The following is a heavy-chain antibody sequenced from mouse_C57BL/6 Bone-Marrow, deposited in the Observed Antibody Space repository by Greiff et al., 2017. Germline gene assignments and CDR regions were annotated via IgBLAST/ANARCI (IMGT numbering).Heavy chain of an antibody. D-gene: IGHD2-3*01. V-gene: IGHV1-81*01. CDR1: GYTFTSYG. CDR3: ARDGGYPLDY. J-gene: IGHJ2*01. CDR2: IYPRSGNT. Sequence: VQLQESGAELARPGASVKLSCKASGYTFTSYGISWVKQRTGQGLEWIRVIYPRSGNTYYTEKFKGKATLTADKSSSTACMELRGLTSEYSSVYFCARDGGYPLDYWGQGTTLTVSS.